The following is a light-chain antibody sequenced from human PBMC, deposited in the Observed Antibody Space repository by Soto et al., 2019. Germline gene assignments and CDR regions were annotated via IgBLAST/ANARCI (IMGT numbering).Light chain of an antibody. V-gene: IGLV1-40*01. CDR1: SSNIGSPFD. J-gene: IGLJ2*01. CDR2: ANN. CDR3: QSFDSRLSAPV. Sequence: QAVLTQPPSVSGAPGQRVTISCTGNSSNIGSPFDVHWYQHLPGTAPRLLIYANNNRPSGVPDRFSGSKSGTSASLAITGLQGDDEADYYCQSFDSRLSAPVFGGGTKLTGL.